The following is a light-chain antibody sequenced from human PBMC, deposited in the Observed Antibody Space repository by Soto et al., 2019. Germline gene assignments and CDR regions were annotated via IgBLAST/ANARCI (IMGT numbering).Light chain of an antibody. CDR1: SSDVGSYDL. V-gene: IGLV2-23*02. Sequence: QSALTQPASVSGSPGQSITISCTGTSSDVGSYDLVSWYQQHPGKVPKLMIYGVSKRPSGVSNRFSASKSGNTASLTNSGLQAEDEGDYYCCSYAGSNNVIFGGGTQPTVL. CDR2: GVS. J-gene: IGLJ2*01. CDR3: CSYAGSNNVI.